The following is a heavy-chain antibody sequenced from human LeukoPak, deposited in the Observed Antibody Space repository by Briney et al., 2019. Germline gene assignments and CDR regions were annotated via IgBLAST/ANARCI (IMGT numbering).Heavy chain of an antibody. Sequence: GGSLRLSCAASGFTFSNYDMNWVRQAPGKGLEWVSGISGSGGSTYYADSVKGRFTISRDNSKNTLFLQMNSLRAEDTAVYYCAKDLDQTYYYDTSAPGSDYWGQGTLVTVSS. CDR2: ISGSGGST. D-gene: IGHD3-22*01. CDR1: GFTFSNYD. CDR3: AKDLDQTYYYDTSAPGSDY. V-gene: IGHV3-23*01. J-gene: IGHJ4*02.